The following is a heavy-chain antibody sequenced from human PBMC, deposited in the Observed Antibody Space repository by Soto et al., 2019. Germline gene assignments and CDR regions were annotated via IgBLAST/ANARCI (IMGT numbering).Heavy chain of an antibody. CDR1: GGSISSGDYS. Sequence: QVQLQESGPGLVKPSQTLSLTCTVSGGSISSGDYSWSWIRQPPGKSLEWIGYIYYSGSTYSNPYLKSRVTRSVDTSKMQFSLKLSSVTAADAAVYYCARLVVTASEYYFDYWGQGTLVTVSS. J-gene: IGHJ4*02. D-gene: IGHD2-21*02. CDR2: IYYSGST. V-gene: IGHV4-30-4*01. CDR3: ARLVVTASEYYFDY.